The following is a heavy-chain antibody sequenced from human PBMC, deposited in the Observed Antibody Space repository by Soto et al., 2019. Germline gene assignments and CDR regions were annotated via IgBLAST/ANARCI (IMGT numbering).Heavy chain of an antibody. Sequence: QVQLVQSGAEVKKPGASVKVSCKASGYTFTSYAMHWVRQAPGQRLEWMRWINAGNGNTKYSPESQGRVTITRDTPASTAYMDLSSLRSEETAVYYCARGYGGYFHWFVPWCQGTLVTVSS. D-gene: IGHD4-17*01. V-gene: IGHV1-3*01. CDR3: ARGYGGYFHWFVP. J-gene: IGHJ5*02. CDR2: INAGNGNT. CDR1: GYTFTSYA.